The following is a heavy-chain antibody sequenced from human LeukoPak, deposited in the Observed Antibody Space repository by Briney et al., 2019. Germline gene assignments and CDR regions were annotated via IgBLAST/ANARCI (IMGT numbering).Heavy chain of an antibody. D-gene: IGHD1-26*01. CDR2: ISSSSSYI. J-gene: IGHJ6*03. CDR1: GFTFDDYA. V-gene: IGHV3-21*01. Sequence: KPGGSLRLSCAASGFTFDDYAMHWVRQAPGKGLEWVSSISSSSSYIYYADSVKGRFTISRDNAKNSLYLQMNSLRAEDTAVYYCASCSGVRGSYLGVYYYYYMDVWGKGTTVTVSS. CDR3: ASCSGVRGSYLGVYYYYYMDV.